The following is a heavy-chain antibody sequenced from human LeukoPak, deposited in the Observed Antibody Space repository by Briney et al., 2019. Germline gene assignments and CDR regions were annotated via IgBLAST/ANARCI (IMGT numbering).Heavy chain of an antibody. Sequence: GGSLRLSCAASGFTFSSYAMNWVRQAPGKGLEWVSGIRVGGEVHYADSVKGRFTISRDNSENTLYLQMSGLSAEDTAVYHCAKGTGDTGYYFDYWGQGTLVTVSS. CDR1: GFTFSSYA. D-gene: IGHD7-27*01. CDR3: AKGTGDTGYYFDY. V-gene: IGHV3-23*01. J-gene: IGHJ4*02. CDR2: IRVGGEV.